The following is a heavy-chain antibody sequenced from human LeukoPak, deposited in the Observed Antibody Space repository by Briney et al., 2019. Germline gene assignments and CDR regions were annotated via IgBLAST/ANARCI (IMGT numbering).Heavy chain of an antibody. CDR2: IYPVDSDT. D-gene: IGHD6-19*01. J-gene: IGHJ4*02. V-gene: IGHV5-51*01. CDR3: ARSSTGYRSGWYF. Sequence: GESLKISCKGSGYSFTSYWIGWVRQMPGKGLEWMGIIYPVDSDTRYSPSFQGQVTISADRSISTAYLQWSSLKASDTAMYYCARSSTGYRSGWYFWGQGTLVTVSS. CDR1: GYSFTSYW.